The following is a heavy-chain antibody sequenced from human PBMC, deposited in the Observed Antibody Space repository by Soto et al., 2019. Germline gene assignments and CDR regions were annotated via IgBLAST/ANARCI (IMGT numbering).Heavy chain of an antibody. CDR1: GGTFSSYA. D-gene: IGHD3-22*01. CDR3: ARDKETDDSSDVFDY. V-gene: IGHV1-69*04. J-gene: IGHJ4*02. CDR2: IIPILGIA. Sequence: GASVKVSCKSSGGTFSSYAINWVRQAPGQGLEWMGRIIPILGIANYAQKFQGRVTITADKSTSTAYMELSSLRSEDTAVYYCARDKETDDSSDVFDYWGQGTLVTVSS.